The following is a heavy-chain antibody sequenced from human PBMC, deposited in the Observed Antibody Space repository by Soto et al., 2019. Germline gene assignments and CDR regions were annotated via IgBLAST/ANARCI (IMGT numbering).Heavy chain of an antibody. CDR1: GFTVRNNY. CDR3: AKEPPHSGFTFDP. J-gene: IGHJ5*02. V-gene: IGHV3-53*01. D-gene: IGHD2-21*01. CDR2: VYDDGRT. Sequence: GGSLRLSCAVSGFTVRNNYMIWVRQAPGKGPHWVSVVYDDGRTYYADSVKGRFTISRDNSKDTLYLQMNSLRAEDTAVYYCAKEPPHSGFTFDPWGQGTLVTVSS.